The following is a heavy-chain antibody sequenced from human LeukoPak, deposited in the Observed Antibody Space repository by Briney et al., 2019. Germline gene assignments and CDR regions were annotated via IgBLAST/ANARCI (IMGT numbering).Heavy chain of an antibody. CDR2: ISAYNGNT. Sequence: ASVKVSCKASGYTFTSYGISWVRQAPGQGLEWMGWISAYNGNTNYAQKLQGRVTMTTDTSTSTAYMELRSLRSDDTAVYYCAILVDYGGNTRYFDLWGRGTLVTVSS. V-gene: IGHV1-18*01. D-gene: IGHD4-23*01. CDR1: GYTFTSYG. CDR3: AILVDYGGNTRYFDL. J-gene: IGHJ2*01.